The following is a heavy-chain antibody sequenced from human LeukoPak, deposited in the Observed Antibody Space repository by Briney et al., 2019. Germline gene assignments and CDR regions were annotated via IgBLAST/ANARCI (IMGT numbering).Heavy chain of an antibody. Sequence: GGSLRLSCAASGFTFDDYAMHWVRQAPGKGLEWASGISWNSGSIGYADSVKGRFTISRDNAKNSLYLQMNSLRAEDTALYYCAKVYGSGSYGYYYGMDVWGQGTTVTVSS. CDR1: GFTFDDYA. CDR3: AKVYGSGSYGYYYGMDV. D-gene: IGHD3-10*01. V-gene: IGHV3-9*01. CDR2: ISWNSGSI. J-gene: IGHJ6*02.